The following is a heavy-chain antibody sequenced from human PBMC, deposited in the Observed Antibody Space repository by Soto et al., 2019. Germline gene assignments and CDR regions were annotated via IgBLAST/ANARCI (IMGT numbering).Heavy chain of an antibody. J-gene: IGHJ4*02. Sequence: EVQLVESGGGLVQPGGSLRPSCAPSGFTFSSYGMNWFRQAPGKGLAWVSYISSGRPTIQYADSVKGRFTISRDNAKNSLYLQMSNLRDEDTAVYYCARGGAARPDYWGQGTLVTVSS. D-gene: IGHD6-6*01. V-gene: IGHV3-48*02. CDR1: GFTFSSYG. CDR3: ARGGAARPDY. CDR2: ISSGRPTI.